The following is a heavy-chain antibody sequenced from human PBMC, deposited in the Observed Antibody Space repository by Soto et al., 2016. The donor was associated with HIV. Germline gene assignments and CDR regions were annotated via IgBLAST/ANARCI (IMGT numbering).Heavy chain of an antibody. CDR3: ACRSGSYYNLDY. CDR1: GYIFTGYY. Sequence: QVHLVQSGAEVKKPGASVKVSCKASGYIFTGYYMHWVRQAPGQGLEWMGWINPNSGDTNYAQKFQGRVTLTRDTSISTAYMELSRLRSDDTAVYYCACRSGSYYNLDYWGQGTLVTVSS. J-gene: IGHJ4*02. D-gene: IGHD3-10*01. CDR2: INPNSGDT. V-gene: IGHV1-2*02.